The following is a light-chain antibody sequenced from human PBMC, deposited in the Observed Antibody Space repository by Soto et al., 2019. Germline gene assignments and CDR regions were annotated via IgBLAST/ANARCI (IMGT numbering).Light chain of an antibody. V-gene: IGKV3-20*01. CDR1: QSVSSNY. J-gene: IGKJ4*01. CDR3: QQYGSSPGT. CDR2: GAS. Sequence: DIVLTQSPGTLSLSPGERATLSCRASQSVSSNYLAWYQQKPGQAPRLLIFGASSRATGIPDRFSGSGSGADFTLTISRLEPEDFAMYYSQQYGSSPGTFGGGTKVEIK.